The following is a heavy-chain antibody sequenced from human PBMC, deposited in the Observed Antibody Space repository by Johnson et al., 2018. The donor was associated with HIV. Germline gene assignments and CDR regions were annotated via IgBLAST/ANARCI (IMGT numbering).Heavy chain of an antibody. CDR1: GFTFSSYA. V-gene: IGHV3-30-3*01. D-gene: IGHD2-8*01. Sequence: QVQLVESGGGVVQPGRSLRLSCAASGFTFSSYAMHWVRQAPGKGLEWVAVISYDGSIKYFADSVKGRFTISRDNSKNTLHLQMNSLRPEDTAVYYCARNSGNGLVLRGDAFDMWG. CDR2: ISYDGSIK. J-gene: IGHJ3*02. CDR3: ARNSGNGLVLRGDAFDM.